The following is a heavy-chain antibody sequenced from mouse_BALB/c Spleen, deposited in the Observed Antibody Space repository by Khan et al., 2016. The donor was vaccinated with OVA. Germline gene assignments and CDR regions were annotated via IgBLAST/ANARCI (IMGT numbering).Heavy chain of an antibody. J-gene: IGHJ4*01. CDR3: ARDGSHYYYAMDY. D-gene: IGHD2-3*01. CDR2: ISSSGTT. CDR1: GYSITSDYA. Sequence: EVQLQESGPGLVKPSQSLSLTCTVTGYSITSDYAWNWIRQLPGNKLEWMGYISSSGTTNYNPALKSRISITRDTSKNQFFLQLNSVTTEDTATYYCARDGSHYYYAMDYWGQGTSVTVSS. V-gene: IGHV3-2*02.